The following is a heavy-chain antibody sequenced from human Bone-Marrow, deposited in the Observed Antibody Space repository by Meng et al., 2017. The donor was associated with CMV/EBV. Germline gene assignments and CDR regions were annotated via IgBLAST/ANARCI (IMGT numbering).Heavy chain of an antibody. D-gene: IGHD1-14*01. Sequence: GESLKISCAASGFTFSSYSMTWVRQAPGKGLEWVANINGGGSEKYYADSVRGRFTISRDNAKNSLYVQMYSLRVEDTAVYYCARGWGGTYYNRDHYGMDVWGQGTTVTVSS. J-gene: IGHJ6*02. CDR2: INGGGSEK. CDR3: ARGWGGTYYNRDHYGMDV. V-gene: IGHV3-7*04. CDR1: GFTFSSYS.